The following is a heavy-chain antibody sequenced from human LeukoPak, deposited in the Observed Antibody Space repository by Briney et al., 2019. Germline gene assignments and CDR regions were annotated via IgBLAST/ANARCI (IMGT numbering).Heavy chain of an antibody. V-gene: IGHV4-39*07. Sequence: SETLSLTCTVSGGSISSSSYYWGWIRQPPGKGLEWIGSIYYSGSTYYNPSLKSRVTISVDTSKNQFSLKLSSVTAADTAVYYCARAGRPPFYYYYYMDVWGKGTTVTVSS. CDR1: GGSISSSSYY. J-gene: IGHJ6*03. CDR3: ARAGRPPFYYYYYMDV. CDR2: IYYSGST.